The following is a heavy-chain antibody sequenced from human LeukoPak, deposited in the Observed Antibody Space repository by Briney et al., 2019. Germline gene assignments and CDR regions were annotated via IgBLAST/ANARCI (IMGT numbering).Heavy chain of an antibody. V-gene: IGHV3-74*01. CDR2: INTDGTVT. CDR1: GFTFRKYW. D-gene: IGHD6-19*01. CDR3: ATKQWLAPPPDS. J-gene: IGHJ4*02. Sequence: GGSLRLSCAASGFTFRKYWTLWVRQAPGKGLESVSRINTDGTVTTYADSVKGRFTVSRDNADNTMFLQMNSVRDEDTAVYYCATKQWLAPPPDSWGQGTPVTVSS.